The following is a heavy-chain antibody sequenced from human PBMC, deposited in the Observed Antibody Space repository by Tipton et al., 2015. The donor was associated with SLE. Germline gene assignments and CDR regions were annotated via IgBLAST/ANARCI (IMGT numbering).Heavy chain of an antibody. Sequence: TLSLTCTVSGGSISFDYWSWIRQSAGRGLGWIGRIYSSGDRDYNPSLRSRVTMSIDASQNRVSLRLSSATAADTALYFCARGVAERLGLDFWGQGSLVTVSS. CDR2: IYSSGDR. J-gene: IGHJ4*02. D-gene: IGHD6-19*01. CDR3: ARGVAERLGLDF. CDR1: GGSISFDY. V-gene: IGHV4-4*07.